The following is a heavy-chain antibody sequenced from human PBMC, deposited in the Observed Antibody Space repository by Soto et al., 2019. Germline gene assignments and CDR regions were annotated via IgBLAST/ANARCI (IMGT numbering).Heavy chain of an antibody. D-gene: IGHD6-6*01. J-gene: IGHJ4*02. CDR2: IYYSGST. CDR1: GGSISSYY. V-gene: IGHV4-59*08. Sequence: PSETLSLTCTVSGGSISSYYWSWIRQPPGKGLEWIGYIYYSGSTNYNPSLKSRVTISVDTSKNQFSLKLSSVTAADTAVYYCARLKSSSVDYWGQGTLVTVSS. CDR3: ARLKSSSVDY.